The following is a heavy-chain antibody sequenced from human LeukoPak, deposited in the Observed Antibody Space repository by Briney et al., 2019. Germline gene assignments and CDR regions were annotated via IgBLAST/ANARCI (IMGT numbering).Heavy chain of an antibody. J-gene: IGHJ4*02. Sequence: GGSLRLSCAASGFIFSSHWMSWVHLAPGKGLEWVANIKQDGSEKYYVDSVKGRFNISRDNAKNSLYLQMNSLRAEDTAVYYCARDLASDNGDYSWGPDYWGQGTLVTVSS. D-gene: IGHD4-23*01. CDR3: ARDLASDNGDYSWGPDY. CDR2: IKQDGSEK. V-gene: IGHV3-7*01. CDR1: GFIFSSHW.